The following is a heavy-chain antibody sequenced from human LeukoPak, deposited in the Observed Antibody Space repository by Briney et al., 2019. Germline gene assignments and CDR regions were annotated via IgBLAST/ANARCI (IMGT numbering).Heavy chain of an antibody. D-gene: IGHD6-13*01. CDR1: GFTFSSYA. CDR2: IKQDGSEK. V-gene: IGHV3-7*01. Sequence: GGSLGLSCAASGFTFSSYAMSWVRQAPGKGLEWVANIKQDGSEKYYVDSVKGRFTISRDNAKNSLYLQMNSLRAEDTAMYYCARDSAGNDYWGQGTLVTVSS. J-gene: IGHJ4*02. CDR3: ARDSAGNDY.